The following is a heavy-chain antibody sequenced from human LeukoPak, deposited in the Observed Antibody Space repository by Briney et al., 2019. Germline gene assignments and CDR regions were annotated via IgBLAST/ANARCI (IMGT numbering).Heavy chain of an antibody. CDR3: ARRYSYGYLDC. J-gene: IGHJ4*02. V-gene: IGHV3-7*01. D-gene: IGHD5-18*01. CDR2: IKHDGADK. Sequence: GGSLRLSCVASGFTFSSYWMSWVRQAPGKGLEWVANIKHDGADKYFVDSVKGRFTISRDNVKNSLFLQMNSLRAEDTAMYYCARRYSYGYLDCWGQGTLVTVSS. CDR1: GFTFSSYW.